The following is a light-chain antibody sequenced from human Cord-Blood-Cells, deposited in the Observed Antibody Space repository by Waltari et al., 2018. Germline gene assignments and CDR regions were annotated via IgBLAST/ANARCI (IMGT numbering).Light chain of an antibody. CDR3: QQSYSTPIT. CDR2: AAS. V-gene: IGKV1-39*01. CDR1: QSIISY. Sequence: DIQMTQSPSSLSASVGDRVTITCRASQSIISYLNWYQKKPGKALKLLIYAASSLQSGVPSRFSGSGSGTDFTLTISSLQPEDFATYYCQQSYSTPITFGQGTRLEIK. J-gene: IGKJ5*01.